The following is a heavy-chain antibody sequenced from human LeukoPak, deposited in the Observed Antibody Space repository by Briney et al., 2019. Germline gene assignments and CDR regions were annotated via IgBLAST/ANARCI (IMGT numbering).Heavy chain of an antibody. CDR1: GVTFSSYW. CDR3: ARDRWELRKRHFDY. D-gene: IGHD1-26*01. Sequence: GGSLRRSCAASGVTFSSYWRSWVRQAAGKGLEWVANIKEDGSEKFYVDSVKGRFTISRDNAKNSLYLQMNSLRAEDTAVYYCARDRWELRKRHFDYWGQGTLVTVSS. V-gene: IGHV3-7*01. CDR2: IKEDGSEK. J-gene: IGHJ4*02.